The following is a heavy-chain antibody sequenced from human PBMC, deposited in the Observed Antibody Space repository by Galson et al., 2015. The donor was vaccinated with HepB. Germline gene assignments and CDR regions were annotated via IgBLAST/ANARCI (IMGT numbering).Heavy chain of an antibody. CDR3: ARGGVIGVPDDY. Sequence: SVKVSCKASGGTFSSYAISWVRQAPGQGLEWMGGIIPIFGTANYAQKFQGRVTMTRDTSTSTVYMELSSLRSEDTAVYYCARGGVIGVPDDYWGQGTLVTVSS. D-gene: IGHD3-22*01. CDR2: IIPIFGTA. V-gene: IGHV1-69*05. J-gene: IGHJ4*02. CDR1: GGTFSSYA.